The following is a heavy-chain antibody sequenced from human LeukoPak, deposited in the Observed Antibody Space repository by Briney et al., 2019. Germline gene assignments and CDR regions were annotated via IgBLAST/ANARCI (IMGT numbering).Heavy chain of an antibody. V-gene: IGHV3-23*01. CDR2: ISGSGVST. J-gene: IGHJ4*02. Sequence: GGSLRLSCAASGFTFSSYAMSWVRQAPGKGLEWVSAISGSGVSTYYADSVKGRFTISRDNSKNTLYLQMNSLRAEDTAVYYCAKPVGYSYGYSFDYWGQGTLVTVSS. CDR1: GFTFSSYA. D-gene: IGHD5-18*01. CDR3: AKPVGYSYGYSFDY.